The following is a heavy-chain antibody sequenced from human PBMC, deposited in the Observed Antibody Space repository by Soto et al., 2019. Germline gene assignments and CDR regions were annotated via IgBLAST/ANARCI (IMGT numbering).Heavy chain of an antibody. J-gene: IGHJ5*02. V-gene: IGHV4-30-2*01. D-gene: IGHD5-12*01. CDR1: GGSISSGGYS. CDR2: IYHSGST. Sequence: QLQLQESGSGLVKPSQTLSLTCAVSGGSISSGGYSWSWIRQPPGKGLEWIGYIYHSGSTCYNPSLKSRVTISVDRSKNQFSLKLSSVTAADTAVYYCAREGFWLRGWFDPWGQGTLVTVSS. CDR3: AREGFWLRGWFDP.